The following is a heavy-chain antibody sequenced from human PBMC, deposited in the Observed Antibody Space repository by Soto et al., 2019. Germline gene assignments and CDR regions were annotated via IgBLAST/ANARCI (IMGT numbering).Heavy chain of an antibody. CDR3: ATSAGLMVRGPYYYYGMDV. CDR1: GFAFDNYA. V-gene: IGHV3-23*01. Sequence: EMQLLESGGGLVQPGGSLRLSCAASGFAFDNYAMSWVRQAPGEVLEWLSTISGSSGGTFYADSVKGRFTISRDNSKNTLYLQMNSLRAEDTAVYYCATSAGLMVRGPYYYYGMDVWGQGTTVTVSS. J-gene: IGHJ6*02. CDR2: ISGSSGGT. D-gene: IGHD3-10*01.